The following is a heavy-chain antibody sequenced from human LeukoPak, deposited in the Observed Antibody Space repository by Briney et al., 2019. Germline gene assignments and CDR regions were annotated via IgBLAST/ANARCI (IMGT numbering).Heavy chain of an antibody. CDR2: MNPNSGNT. Sequence: ASVKVSCKASGYTFTSYDINWVRQATGQGLEWMGWMNPNSGNTGYAQKFQGRVTMTTDTSTSTAYMELRSLRSDDTAVYYCARAGSSSGWWFDPWGQGTLVTVSS. V-gene: IGHV1-8*01. CDR1: GYTFTSYD. CDR3: ARAGSSSGWWFDP. J-gene: IGHJ5*02. D-gene: IGHD6-13*01.